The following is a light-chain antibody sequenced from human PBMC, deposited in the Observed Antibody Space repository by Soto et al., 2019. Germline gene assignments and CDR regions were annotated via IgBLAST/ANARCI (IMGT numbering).Light chain of an antibody. Sequence: EIVLTQSPGTLSLSPGERATLSCRASQSVSSSYLAWYQQKPGQAPRLLIYGASSRATGIPDRFSGSGSGTNFTLTISRLEPEDSAVYYCQQCGSAPLTFGQGTKVDIK. V-gene: IGKV3-20*01. CDR3: QQCGSAPLT. CDR1: QSVSSSY. J-gene: IGKJ1*01. CDR2: GAS.